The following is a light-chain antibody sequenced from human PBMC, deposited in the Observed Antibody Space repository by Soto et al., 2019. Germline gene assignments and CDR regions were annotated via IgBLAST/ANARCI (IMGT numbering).Light chain of an antibody. CDR3: SSHTSTSTLVL. Sequence: QSALTQPASVSGSPGQSITISCTGTSSDVGGYNFVSWYQQHPGKAPKLMIYDVNNRPSGVSNRFSGSKSGNTASLTISGLQGEDEDDYYCSSHTSTSTLVLFGGGTKLTVL. J-gene: IGLJ2*01. CDR1: SSDVGGYNF. V-gene: IGLV2-14*01. CDR2: DVN.